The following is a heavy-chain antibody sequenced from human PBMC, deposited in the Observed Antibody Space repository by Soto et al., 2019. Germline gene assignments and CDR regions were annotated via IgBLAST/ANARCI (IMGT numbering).Heavy chain of an antibody. CDR1: GGSISSGGYY. V-gene: IGHV4-31*03. D-gene: IGHD2-15*01. CDR2: IYYSGST. CDR3: ARANRLGYCSGGSCYTPFFDY. Sequence: PSETLSLTCTVSGGSISSGGYYWSWIRQHPGKGLEWIGYIYYSGSTYYNPSLKSRVTISVDTSKNQFSLKLSSVTAADTAVYYCARANRLGYCSGGSCYTPFFDYWGQGTLVTVSS. J-gene: IGHJ4*02.